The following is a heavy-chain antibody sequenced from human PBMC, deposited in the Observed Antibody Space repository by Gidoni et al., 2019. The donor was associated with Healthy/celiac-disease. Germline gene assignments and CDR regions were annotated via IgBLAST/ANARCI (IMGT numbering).Heavy chain of an antibody. CDR3: ARGRCSSTSCYTRWFDP. CDR2: INHSGST. Sequence: QVQLQQWGAGLLKPSETLSLTCAVYGGSFSGYYWSWIRQPPGKGLEWIGEINHSGSTNYNPSLKSRVTISVDTSKNQFSLKLSSVTAADTAVYYCARGRCSSTSCYTRWFDPWGQGTLVTVSS. CDR1: GGSFSGYY. V-gene: IGHV4-34*01. J-gene: IGHJ5*02. D-gene: IGHD2-2*02.